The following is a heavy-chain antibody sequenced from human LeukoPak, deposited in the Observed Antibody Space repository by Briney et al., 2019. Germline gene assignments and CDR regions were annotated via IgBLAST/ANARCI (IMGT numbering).Heavy chain of an antibody. CDR3: ARWGRNFDDWFDP. CDR2: ISAYNGNT. Sequence: ASVKVSCKASSYTFTNYGVIWVRQAPGQGLEWMGWISAYNGNTNYAQNLRGRVTMTTDTSTTTAYMELRSLDSDDTAAYYCARWGRNFDDWFDPWGQGTLVTVSS. D-gene: IGHD3-9*01. V-gene: IGHV1-18*01. CDR1: SYTFTNYG. J-gene: IGHJ5*02.